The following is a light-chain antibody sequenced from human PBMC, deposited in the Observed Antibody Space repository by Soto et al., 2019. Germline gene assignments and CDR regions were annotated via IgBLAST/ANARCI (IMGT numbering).Light chain of an antibody. CDR3: QQYGSSPRT. Sequence: EIVMTQSPATLSVSPGERATLSCRASQSVSSNLAWYQQKPGQAPRLLIYGASTRATGIPARFSGSGSGTDFTLTISRLEPEDFAVYYCQQYGSSPRTFGQGTRLEN. J-gene: IGKJ5*01. CDR2: GAS. V-gene: IGKV3-15*01. CDR1: QSVSSN.